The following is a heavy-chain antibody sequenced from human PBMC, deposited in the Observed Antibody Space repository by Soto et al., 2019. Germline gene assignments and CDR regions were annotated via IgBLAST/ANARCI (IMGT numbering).Heavy chain of an antibody. Sequence: QEQLVQSGAEVKKPGAPVKVSCKASGYTFTNYNINWVRQATGQGLEWMGWRNPNTGNTGYAEKFPGRVTMTRNSSINTAYMELSGLRSDDTAVYYCAREAASDPSFYYHYMDVWGKGTTVTVSS. V-gene: IGHV1-8*01. CDR3: AREAASDPSFYYHYMDV. J-gene: IGHJ6*03. CDR1: GYTFTNYN. D-gene: IGHD6-25*01. CDR2: RNPNTGNT.